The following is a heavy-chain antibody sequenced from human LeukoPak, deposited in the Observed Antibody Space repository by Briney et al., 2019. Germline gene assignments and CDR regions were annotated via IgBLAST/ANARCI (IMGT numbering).Heavy chain of an antibody. D-gene: IGHD6-13*01. CDR2: IDSDVSST. Sequence: GGSLRLSCAASGFTFSTYWMHWVRQAPGKGLVWVSRIDSDVSSTTYADSVKGRFTISRDNAKNTLYLQMNSLRAEDTGVYYCAREATFGSRWDHFDYWGQGTLVTVPS. V-gene: IGHV3-74*03. CDR1: GFTFSTYW. CDR3: AREATFGSRWDHFDY. J-gene: IGHJ4*02.